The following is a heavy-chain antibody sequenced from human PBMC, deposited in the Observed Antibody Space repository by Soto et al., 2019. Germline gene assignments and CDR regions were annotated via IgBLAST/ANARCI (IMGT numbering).Heavy chain of an antibody. D-gene: IGHD1-26*01. V-gene: IGHV4-30-2*01. J-gene: IGHJ3*02. CDR1: GGSISSGGYS. CDR2: IYHSGST. Sequence: QLQLQESGSGLVKPSQTLSLTCAVSGGSISSGGYSWSWIRQPPGKGLEWIGYIYHSGSTYYDPSLKSRVTISVDRSKNQFSLKLSSVAAADTAVYYCARVGLDALDAFDIWGQGTMVTVSS. CDR3: ARVGLDALDAFDI.